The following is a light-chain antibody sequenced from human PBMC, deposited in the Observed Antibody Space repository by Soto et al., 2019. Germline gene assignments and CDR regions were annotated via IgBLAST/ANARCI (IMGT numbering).Light chain of an antibody. CDR1: QTISNY. CDR2: RSS. V-gene: IGKV1-5*03. CDR3: QQYYIYAT. Sequence: DIQMTQSPSTLSASVEDRVTITCRASQTISNYLTWYQQRPGKAPKLLIHRSSTLQNGVPSRFIRRGSGTECTLIIRSLQSDDFATYYCQQYYIYATFGPGTRVEI. J-gene: IGKJ1*01.